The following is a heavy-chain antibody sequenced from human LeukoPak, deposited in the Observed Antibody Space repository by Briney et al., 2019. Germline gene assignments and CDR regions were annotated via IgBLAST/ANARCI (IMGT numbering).Heavy chain of an antibody. CDR3: ARAKTSGLAAAADY. V-gene: IGHV3-48*01. D-gene: IGHD6-13*01. Sequence: GGSLRLSCAASGFTFGSYSMNWVRQAPGKGLEWVSYISSSSSTIYYADSVKGRFTISRDNAKNSLYLQMNSLRSDDTAVYYCARAKTSGLAAAADYWGQGTLVTVSS. J-gene: IGHJ4*02. CDR2: ISSSSSTI. CDR1: GFTFGSYS.